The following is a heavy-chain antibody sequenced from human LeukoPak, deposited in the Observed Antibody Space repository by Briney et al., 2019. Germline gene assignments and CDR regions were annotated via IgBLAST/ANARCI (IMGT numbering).Heavy chain of an antibody. CDR3: AKDRVAVTRLGAFDS. Sequence: GGTLRLSCAASGVTFSSYAMSWVRQAPGKGLEWVSAISGSGGSTYYADSVKGRFTISRDNSKNTLYLQMNSLRAEDTAVYYCAKDRVAVTRLGAFDSWGQGTMVTVSS. J-gene: IGHJ3*02. V-gene: IGHV3-23*01. CDR2: ISGSGGST. CDR1: GVTFSSYA. D-gene: IGHD3-3*01.